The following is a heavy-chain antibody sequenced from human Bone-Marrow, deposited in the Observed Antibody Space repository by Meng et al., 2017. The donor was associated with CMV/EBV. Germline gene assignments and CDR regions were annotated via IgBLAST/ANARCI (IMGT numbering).Heavy chain of an antibody. V-gene: IGHV4-39*07. Sequence: GSLRLSCTVSGGSVSRSNYYWGWIRQPPGKGLEWIGSIYYSGSTYYNPSLKSRVTISIDTSKNKFSLKLNSVTAADTALYYCARDHNFDNVFDIWGQRTMVTVSS. CDR1: GGSVSRSNYY. CDR3: ARDHNFDNVFDI. J-gene: IGHJ3*02. D-gene: IGHD3-9*01. CDR2: IYYSGST.